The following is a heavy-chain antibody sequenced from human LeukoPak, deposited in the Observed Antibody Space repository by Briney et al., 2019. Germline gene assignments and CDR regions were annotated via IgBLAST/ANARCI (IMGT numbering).Heavy chain of an antibody. J-gene: IGHJ6*03. CDR1: GGSISSYY. Sequence: SETMSLTCTVSGGSISSYYWSWLRQPAGEGLEWIGRIYTSWSTNYNPSLKSRVTLSLDTSNNPFSLKLSSVTAADTAVYYCARAYKGTTSLNYYYYMDVWGKGTTVTVSS. CDR3: ARAYKGTTSLNYYYYMDV. V-gene: IGHV4-4*07. D-gene: IGHD2-2*01. CDR2: IYTSWST.